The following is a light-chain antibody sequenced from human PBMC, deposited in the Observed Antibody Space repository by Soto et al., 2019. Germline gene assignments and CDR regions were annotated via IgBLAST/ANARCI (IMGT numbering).Light chain of an antibody. CDR1: QSVSSSY. CDR2: GAS. V-gene: IGKV3-20*01. CDR3: QQYGSSPLT. J-gene: IGKJ4*01. Sequence: IMVAQCLGSLALSPGDTAALSCRDSQSVSSSYLAWYQQKPGQAPRLLIYGASSRATGIPDRFSGSGSGTDFTLTISRLEPEDFAVYYCQQYGSSPLTFGGGPKVDIK.